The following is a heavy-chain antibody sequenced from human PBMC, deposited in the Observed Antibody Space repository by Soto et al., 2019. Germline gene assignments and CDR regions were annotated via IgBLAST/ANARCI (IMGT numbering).Heavy chain of an antibody. CDR1: GFTFSNYA. CDR2: ISHKSSAI. J-gene: IGHJ4*02. V-gene: IGHV3-48*02. D-gene: IGHD4-17*01. CDR3: ARDPYSSTTATIMDY. Sequence: EVQLVESGGGLVQPGGSLRLSCAASGFTFSNYAMNWVRQAPGKGLEWVSYISHKSSAIYHADSVKGRFTSSRDNAKNSLYLQMNSLRDEDTAVYYCARDPYSSTTATIMDYWGQGTLVSVSS.